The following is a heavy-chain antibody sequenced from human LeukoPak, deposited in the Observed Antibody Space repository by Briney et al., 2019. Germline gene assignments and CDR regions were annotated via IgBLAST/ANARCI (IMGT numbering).Heavy chain of an antibody. CDR2: IYHSGST. J-gene: IGHJ5*02. Sequence: PSETLSLTYAVSGYSISSGYYWGWIRPPPGKGLEWIGSIYHSGSTYYNPSLKSRVTISVDTSKNQFSLKLSSVTAADTAVYYCARLYSSSSWFDPWGQGTLVTVSS. V-gene: IGHV4-38-2*01. CDR3: ARLYSSSSWFDP. D-gene: IGHD6-6*01. CDR1: GYSISSGYY.